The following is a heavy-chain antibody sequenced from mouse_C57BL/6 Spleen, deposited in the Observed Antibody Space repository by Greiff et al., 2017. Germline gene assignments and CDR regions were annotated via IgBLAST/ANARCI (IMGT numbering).Heavy chain of an antibody. J-gene: IGHJ2*01. D-gene: IGHD1-1*02. CDR2: IDPSDSYT. V-gene: IGHV1-50*01. Sequence: QVQLQQSGAELVKPGASVKLSCKASGYTFTSYWMQWVKQRPGQGLAWIGEIDPSDSYTNYNQKFKGKATLTVDTSSSTAYMQLSSLTSEDSAVYYCARPSGNFFDYWGQGTTLTVSS. CDR3: ARPSGNFFDY. CDR1: GYTFTSYW.